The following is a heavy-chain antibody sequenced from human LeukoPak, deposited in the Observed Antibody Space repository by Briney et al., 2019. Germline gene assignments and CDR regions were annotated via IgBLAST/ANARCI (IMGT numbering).Heavy chain of an antibody. CDR2: IIPIFGTA. D-gene: IGHD6-13*01. Sequence: SVKVSCKASGGTFSSYAISRVRQPPGQGLEWMGLIIPIFGTANYAQKFQGRVTITADESTSTAYMELSSLRSEDTAVYYCARAKTDSSSWYLIDYWGQGTLVTVSS. J-gene: IGHJ4*02. CDR3: ARAKTDSSSWYLIDY. CDR1: GGTFSSYA. V-gene: IGHV1-69*13.